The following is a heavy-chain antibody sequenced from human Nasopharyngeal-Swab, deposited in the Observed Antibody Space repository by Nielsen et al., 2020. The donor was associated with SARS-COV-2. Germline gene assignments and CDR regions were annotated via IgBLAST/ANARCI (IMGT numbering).Heavy chain of an antibody. V-gene: IGHV1-24*01. D-gene: IGHD2-15*01. Sequence: ASVKVSCKVSGYTLTELSMHWVRQAPGKGLEWMGGFDPEDGETIYAQKFQGRVTMTEDTSTDTAYMELSSLRSEDTAVYYCAREYCAAGSCQSRYYYYGMDVWGQGTTVTVSS. CDR2: FDPEDGET. J-gene: IGHJ6*02. CDR3: AREYCAAGSCQSRYYYYGMDV. CDR1: GYTLTELS.